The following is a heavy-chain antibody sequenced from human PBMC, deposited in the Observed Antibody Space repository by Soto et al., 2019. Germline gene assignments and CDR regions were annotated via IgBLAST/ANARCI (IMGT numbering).Heavy chain of an antibody. D-gene: IGHD1-26*01. CDR2: IYYSGST. V-gene: IGHV4-59*01. CDR3: ARVYSGSYSDS. Sequence: SETLSLTCTVSGGSISSYYWSWIRQPPGKGLEWIGYIYYSGSTNYNPSLKSRVTISVDTSKNQFSLKLSSVTAADTAVYYCARVYSGSYSDSWGQGTLVTVSS. CDR1: GGSISSYY. J-gene: IGHJ4*02.